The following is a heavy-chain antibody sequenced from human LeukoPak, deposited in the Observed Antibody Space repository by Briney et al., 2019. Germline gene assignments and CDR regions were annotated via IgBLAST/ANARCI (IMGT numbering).Heavy chain of an antibody. J-gene: IGHJ6*03. Sequence: SQTLSLTCAISGDSVSSNSAAWNWIRQSPSRGLEWLGRTYYRSKWYNDYAVSVKSRITINPDTSKNQFSLQLNSVTPEDTAVYYCARGIKNDYQRSYYYYYYMDVWGKGTTATVSS. CDR2: TYYRSKWYN. CDR3: ARGIKNDYQRSYYYYYYMDV. CDR1: GDSVSSNSAA. V-gene: IGHV6-1*01. D-gene: IGHD2-2*01.